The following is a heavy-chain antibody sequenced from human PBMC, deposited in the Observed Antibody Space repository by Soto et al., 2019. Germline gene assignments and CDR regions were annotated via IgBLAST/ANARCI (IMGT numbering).Heavy chain of an antibody. CDR3: AREGYSSGCSDAFDI. CDR2: IYYSGST. J-gene: IGHJ3*02. CDR1: GGSVSSGSYY. V-gene: IGHV4-61*01. D-gene: IGHD6-19*01. Sequence: PSETLSLTCTVSGGSVSSGSYYWSRIRQPPGKGLEWIGYIYYSGSTNYNPSLKSRVTISVDTSKNQFSLKLSSVTAADTAVYYCAREGYSSGCSDAFDIWGQGKMVTVSS.